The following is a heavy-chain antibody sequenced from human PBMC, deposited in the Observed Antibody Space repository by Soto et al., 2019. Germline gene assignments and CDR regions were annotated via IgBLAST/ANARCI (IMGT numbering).Heavy chain of an antibody. J-gene: IGHJ4*02. V-gene: IGHV3-15*07. CDR2: IKNDGTT. CDR3: AADTPAVGQGESEY. CDR1: GFNFIIAW. Sequence: GGSLRLSCTASGFNFIIAWMNWVRQAPGKGLEWIGHIKNDGTTDYAAPVKGRFTISRDDSKNTVSLQMNSLKPEDTAVYYCAADTPAVGQGESEYWGKGALVTVSS. D-gene: IGHD2-2*01.